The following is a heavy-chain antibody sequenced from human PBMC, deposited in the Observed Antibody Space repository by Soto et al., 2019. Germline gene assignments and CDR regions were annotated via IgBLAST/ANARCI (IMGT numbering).Heavy chain of an antibody. CDR3: AKDNGHYDYVWGSYRMGDY. CDR2: ISGSGGST. V-gene: IGHV3-23*01. CDR1: GFTFSSYA. Sequence: EVQLLESGGGLVQPGGSLRLSCAASGFTFSSYAMSWVRQAPGKGLEWVSAISGSGGSTYYADSVKGRFTISRDNSKNTLYLQMNSLRAEDTAVYYCAKDNGHYDYVWGSYRMGDYWGQGTLVTVSS. D-gene: IGHD3-16*02. J-gene: IGHJ4*02.